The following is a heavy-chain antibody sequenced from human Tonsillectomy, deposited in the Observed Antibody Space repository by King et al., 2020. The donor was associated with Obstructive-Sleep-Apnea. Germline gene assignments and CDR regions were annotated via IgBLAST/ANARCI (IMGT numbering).Heavy chain of an antibody. J-gene: IGHJ5*02. CDR1: GGSFSGYY. D-gene: IGHD4-17*01. CDR3: RGRVTTSMGWFDP. CDR2: INHTGST. V-gene: IGHV4-34*01. Sequence: VQLQQWGAGLLKSSETLSLTCAVYGGSFSGYYWSWIRQPPGKGLEWIGEINHTGSTNYNPSLKSRVTISVDTSKNQFSLKLSSVTAADTAVYYCRGRVTTSMGWFDPWGQGTLVTVSS.